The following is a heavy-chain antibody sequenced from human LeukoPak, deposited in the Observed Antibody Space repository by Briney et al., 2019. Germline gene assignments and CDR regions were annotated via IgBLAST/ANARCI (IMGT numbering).Heavy chain of an antibody. D-gene: IGHD2-2*01. Sequence: GGSLRLSCAASGFTFSSYSMNWVRQAPGKGLEWVSSISSSSSYIYYADSVKGRFTISRDNAKNSLYLQMNSLRAEDTAVYYCARDKVPAATTEQGNAFDIWGQGTMVTVSS. CDR3: ARDKVPAATTEQGNAFDI. CDR2: ISSSSSYI. V-gene: IGHV3-21*01. J-gene: IGHJ3*02. CDR1: GFTFSSYS.